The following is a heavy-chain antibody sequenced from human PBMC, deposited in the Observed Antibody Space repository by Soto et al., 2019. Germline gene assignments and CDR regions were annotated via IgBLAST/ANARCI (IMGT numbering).Heavy chain of an antibody. CDR3: ARGAFRQWLLDH. CDR1: GFTFSSYW. V-gene: IGHV3-74*01. CDR2: INSDGSTT. J-gene: IGHJ5*02. D-gene: IGHD6-19*01. Sequence: EVQLVESGGGSVQPGGSLRLSCGASGFTFSSYWIHWVRQVPGKGLVWVSRINSDGSTTNYAGSVKGRFAISGDNSKNTVYLQMSSLRAEDSAVYHCARGAFRQWLLDHWGQGTLVSVSS.